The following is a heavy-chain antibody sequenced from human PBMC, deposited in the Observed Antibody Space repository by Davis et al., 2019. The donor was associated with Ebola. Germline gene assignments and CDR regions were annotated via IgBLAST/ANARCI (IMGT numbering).Heavy chain of an antibody. Sequence: GESLKISCAASGFTFSSYGMHWVRQAPGKGLEWVAVISYDGSNKYYADSVKGRFTISRDNSKHTLYLQMNSLRAEDKAVYYCAKDRAVLIWAEEAYWGQGTLVTVSS. V-gene: IGHV3-33*05. CDR2: ISYDGSNK. CDR1: GFTFSSYG. J-gene: IGHJ4*02. CDR3: AKDRAVLIWAEEAY. D-gene: IGHD3-10*01.